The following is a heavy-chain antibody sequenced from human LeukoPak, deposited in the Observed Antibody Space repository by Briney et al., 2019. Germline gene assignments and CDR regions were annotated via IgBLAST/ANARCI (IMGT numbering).Heavy chain of an antibody. CDR1: GYTFTGYY. CDR3: ARDLITGTTDDAFDI. Sequence: ASVKVSCKASGYTFTGYYMHWVRQAPGQGLEWMGWINPNSGGTNYAQKFQGRVTMTRDTSISTAYMELSRLRSDDTAVYYCARDLITGTTDDAFDIWGQGTVVTVSS. D-gene: IGHD1-20*01. CDR2: INPNSGGT. V-gene: IGHV1-2*02. J-gene: IGHJ3*02.